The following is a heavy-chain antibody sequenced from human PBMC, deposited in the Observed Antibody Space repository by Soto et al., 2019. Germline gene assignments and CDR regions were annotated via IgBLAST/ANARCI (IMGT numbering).Heavy chain of an antibody. Sequence: QVQLVQSGAEVKKPGASVKVSCKASGYTFTSYGISWVRQAPGQGLEWMGWISAYNGNTNYAQKLQGRVTMTTDTSTSTAYMELRSLRCDDTAVYYCASASVGHGAYLVYYYGMDVWGQGTTVTVSS. CDR3: ASASVGHGAYLVYYYGMDV. J-gene: IGHJ6*02. CDR2: ISAYNGNT. CDR1: GYTFTSYG. V-gene: IGHV1-18*01. D-gene: IGHD4-17*01.